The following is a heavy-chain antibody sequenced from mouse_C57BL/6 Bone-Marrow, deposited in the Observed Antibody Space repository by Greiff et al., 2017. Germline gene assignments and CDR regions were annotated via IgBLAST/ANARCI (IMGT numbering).Heavy chain of an antibody. CDR3: ARRGYDSY. D-gene: IGHD2-4*01. CDR2: IDPSDSST. J-gene: IGHJ3*01. V-gene: IGHV1-50*01. CDR1: GYTFTSYW. Sequence: QVQLQQPGAELVKPGASVKLSCKASGYTFTSYWMQWVKQRPGQGLEWIGEIDPSDSSTNYNQKFKGKATLTVDTSSSTAYMELSSLTSEDSAVYYCARRGYDSYWGQGTLVTVSA.